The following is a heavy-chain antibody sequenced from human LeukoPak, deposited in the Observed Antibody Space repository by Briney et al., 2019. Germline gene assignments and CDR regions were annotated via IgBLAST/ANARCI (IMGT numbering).Heavy chain of an antibody. D-gene: IGHD4-11*01. CDR2: ISSSSYI. Sequence: GGSLRLSCAASGFTFSSYSMNWVRQAPGKGLEWVSSISSSSYIYYADSVKGRFTISRDNAKNSLYLQMNSLRAEDTAVYYCAREVVYSNYAFDYWGQGTLVTVSS. J-gene: IGHJ4*02. CDR3: AREVVYSNYAFDY. CDR1: GFTFSSYS. V-gene: IGHV3-21*01.